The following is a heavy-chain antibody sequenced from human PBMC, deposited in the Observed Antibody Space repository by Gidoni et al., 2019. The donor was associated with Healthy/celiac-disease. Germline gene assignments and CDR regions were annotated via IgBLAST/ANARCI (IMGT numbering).Heavy chain of an antibody. V-gene: IGHV3-30*18. CDR1: GFTFSSSG. J-gene: IGHJ3*02. CDR3: AKDQLTTVVTTVGAFDI. Sequence: QVQLVESGGGVVQPGRSLRLSCAAYGFTFSSSGMHWVRQAPGKGLEWVAVISYDGSNKYYADSVKGRFTISRDNSKNPLYLQMNSLRAEDTAVYYCAKDQLTTVVTTVGAFDIWGQGTMVTVSS. CDR2: ISYDGSNK. D-gene: IGHD4-17*01.